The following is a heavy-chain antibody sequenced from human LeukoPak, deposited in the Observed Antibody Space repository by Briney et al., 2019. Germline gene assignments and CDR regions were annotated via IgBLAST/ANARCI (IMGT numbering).Heavy chain of an antibody. CDR1: GGSISIYY. Sequence: SETLSLTCTVSGGSISIYYWSWIRQPPGKGLEWIGYIYYSGSTNYNPSLKSRVTISVDTSKNQFSLKLSSVTAADTAVYYCAREGYGDSDFDYWGQGTLVTVSS. V-gene: IGHV4-59*01. CDR3: AREGYGDSDFDY. D-gene: IGHD4-17*01. CDR2: IYYSGST. J-gene: IGHJ4*02.